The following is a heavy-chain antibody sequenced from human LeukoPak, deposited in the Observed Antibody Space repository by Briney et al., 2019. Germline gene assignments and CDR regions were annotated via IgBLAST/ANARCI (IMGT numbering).Heavy chain of an antibody. CDR1: GFTFSSDG. J-gene: IGHJ4*02. Sequence: GGSLRLSCVASGFTFSSDGMHWVRQAPGKGLEWVAFIRNDGSNKYYVDSVKGRFTISRDNSQNTLYLQMNSLRAEDTALYYCAKTTYCGADCYSWYFDYWGQGTLVTVSS. CDR2: IRNDGSNK. V-gene: IGHV3-30*02. CDR3: AKTTYCGADCYSWYFDY. D-gene: IGHD2-21*02.